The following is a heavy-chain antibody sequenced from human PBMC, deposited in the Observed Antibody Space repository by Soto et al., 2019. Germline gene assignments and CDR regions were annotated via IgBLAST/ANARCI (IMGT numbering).Heavy chain of an antibody. CDR2: INAGNGNT. Sequence: ASVEVSCKASGYTFTSYAMHWVLQAPGQRLEWMGWINAGNGNTKYSQKFQGRVTITRDTYASTAYMELSSLRVEDTAMYYCAREGYSYGYGAFDYWGQGTLVTVSS. CDR3: AREGYSYGYGAFDY. V-gene: IGHV1-3*01. J-gene: IGHJ4*02. D-gene: IGHD5-18*01. CDR1: GYTFTSYA.